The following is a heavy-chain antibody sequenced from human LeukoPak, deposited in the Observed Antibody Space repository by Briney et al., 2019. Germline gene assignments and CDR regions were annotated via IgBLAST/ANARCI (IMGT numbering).Heavy chain of an antibody. J-gene: IGHJ4*02. CDR3: ASGWLAY. V-gene: IGHV3-66*01. Sequence: GGSLRLSCAVSGFSVSSNYMSWVRQAPGKGLEWISVIDSGGTTYYADSVKGRFTISRDTSKNTLYLQMDSLRAEDTAVYFCASGWLAYWGQGSLVTVSS. CDR1: GFSVSSNY. CDR2: IDSGGTT. D-gene: IGHD3-10*01.